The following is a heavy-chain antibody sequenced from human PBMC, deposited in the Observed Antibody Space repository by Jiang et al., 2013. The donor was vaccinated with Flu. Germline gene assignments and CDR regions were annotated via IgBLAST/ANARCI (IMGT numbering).Heavy chain of an antibody. V-gene: IGHV4-59*01. J-gene: IGHJ3*02. CDR3: ARTYYYDPSDAFDI. D-gene: IGHD3-22*01. Sequence: NPSLKSRVTISVDTSKNQFSLKLSSVTAADTAVYYCARTYYYDPSDAFDIWGQGTMVTVSS.